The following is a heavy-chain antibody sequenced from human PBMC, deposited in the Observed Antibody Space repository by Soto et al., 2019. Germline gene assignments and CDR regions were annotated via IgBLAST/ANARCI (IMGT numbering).Heavy chain of an antibody. V-gene: IGHV3-7*01. J-gene: IGHJ4*02. CDR1: GFTFSSYW. CDR2: INQDGSEK. CDR3: ARSPQLAWGGDYFDY. Sequence: GGSLRLSCAASGFTFSSYWMSWVRQAPGKGLEWVANINQDGSEKYYVDSVMGRFTISRDNAKSSLYLQMNSLRAEDTAVYYCARSPQLAWGGDYFDYWGQGTLVTVSS. D-gene: IGHD6-6*01.